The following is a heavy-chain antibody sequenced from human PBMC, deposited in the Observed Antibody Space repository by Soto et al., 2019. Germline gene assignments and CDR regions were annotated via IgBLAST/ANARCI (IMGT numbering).Heavy chain of an antibody. CDR3: ARESHDILTGPPWVWYFDL. CDR1: GGSFSGYY. J-gene: IGHJ2*01. CDR2: INDPGSI. D-gene: IGHD3-9*01. V-gene: IGHV4-34*01. Sequence: QVQLQQWGAGPLRPLETLSLTCGVSGGSFSGYYWAWIRQSPGKGLEWIGEINDPGSINYNPSLKSRVSISVDTSKNHYSLHLRSVTAADTAVYYCARESHDILTGPPWVWYFDLWGRGTLVTVSS.